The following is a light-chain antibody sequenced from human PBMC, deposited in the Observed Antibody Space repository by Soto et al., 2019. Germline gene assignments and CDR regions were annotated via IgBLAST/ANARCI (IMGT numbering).Light chain of an antibody. V-gene: IGKV1-39*01. CDR1: QTLMNY. Sequence: IQVTQSRSSLSASVGDRVTITCRTSQTLMNYLNWYQQKPGKAPKLLIYAASNLQSGVPSRFSGSGSGTDFTLTISNLQPEDFATYYCQQSYSASVTFGQGTKVDIK. CDR3: QQSYSASVT. J-gene: IGKJ1*01. CDR2: AAS.